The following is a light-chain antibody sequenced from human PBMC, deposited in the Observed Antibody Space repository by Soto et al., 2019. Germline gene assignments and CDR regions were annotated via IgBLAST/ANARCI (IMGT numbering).Light chain of an antibody. CDR2: KAS. CDR1: QSSKNW. Sequence: DIQMTQSPSTLSASVGDRVTITCRAGQSSKNWLAGYQQKPGEAPKLLIYKASTLESGFPSRFSGSGSGTEFTLTISCLQPDDVATYYCQQYNSYSQFTFGPGTKVDIK. V-gene: IGKV1-5*03. CDR3: QQYNSYSQFT. J-gene: IGKJ3*01.